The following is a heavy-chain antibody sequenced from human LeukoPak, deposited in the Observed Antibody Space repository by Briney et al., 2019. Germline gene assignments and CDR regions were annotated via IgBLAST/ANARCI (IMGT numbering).Heavy chain of an antibody. V-gene: IGHV3-11*01. CDR2: ISSSGTTI. CDR1: GSTFSDYY. J-gene: IGHJ4*02. Sequence: PGGSLRPSCAASGSTFSDYYMSWIRQAPGKGLEWVSYISSSGTTIYYADSVKGRFTISRDNAKNSLYLQMNSLRAEDTAVYYCARESYYYDSSGYYVYYFDYWGQGTLVTVSS. D-gene: IGHD3-22*01. CDR3: ARESYYYDSSGYYVYYFDY.